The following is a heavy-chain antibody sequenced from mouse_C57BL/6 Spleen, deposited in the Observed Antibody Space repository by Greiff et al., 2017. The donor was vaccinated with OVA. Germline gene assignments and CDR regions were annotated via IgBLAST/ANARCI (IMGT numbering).Heavy chain of an antibody. CDR3: ARPPSTYYSNYLDD. CDR1: GFTIKNTY. CDR2: IDPANGNT. D-gene: IGHD2-5*01. Sequence: EVKLVESVAELVRPGASVKLSCTASGFTIKNTYMHWVKQRPEQGLAWIGRIDPANGNTKYAPKFQGKATITADTSSNTAYLQLSSLTSEDTAIYYCARPPSTYYSNYLDDWGQGTTLTVSS. J-gene: IGHJ2*01. V-gene: IGHV14-3*01.